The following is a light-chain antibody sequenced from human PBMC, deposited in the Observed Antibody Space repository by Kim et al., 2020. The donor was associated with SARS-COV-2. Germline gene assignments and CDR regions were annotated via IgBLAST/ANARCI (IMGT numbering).Light chain of an antibody. CDR2: GKN. J-gene: IGLJ2*01. Sequence: ALGQTVRITCQGDSLRSYYASWFQQKPGQAPVLVIYGKNNRPSGIPDRFSGSSSGNTASLTITGAQAEDEADYYCNSRDSSGNHVVFGGGTQLTVL. CDR3: NSRDSSGNHVV. V-gene: IGLV3-19*01. CDR1: SLRSYY.